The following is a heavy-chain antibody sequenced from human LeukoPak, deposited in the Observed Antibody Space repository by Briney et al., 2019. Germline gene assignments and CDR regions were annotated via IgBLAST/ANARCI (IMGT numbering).Heavy chain of an antibody. D-gene: IGHD2-15*01. CDR2: INWNGGST. CDR3: ARDRYCSGGSCYWYFDL. CDR1: GFTFDDYG. Sequence: GGSLRLSCAASGFTFDDYGMSWVRQAPGKGLEWVSGINWNGGSTGYADSVKGRFTISRDNSKNTLYLQMNSLRAEDTAVYYCARDRYCSGGSCYWYFDLWGRGTLVTVSS. V-gene: IGHV3-20*04. J-gene: IGHJ2*01.